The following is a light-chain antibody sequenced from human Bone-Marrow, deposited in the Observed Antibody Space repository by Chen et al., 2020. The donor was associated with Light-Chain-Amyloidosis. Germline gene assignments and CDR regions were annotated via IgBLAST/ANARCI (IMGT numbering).Light chain of an antibody. J-gene: IGKJ1*01. V-gene: IGKV3-20*01. Sequence: EIVLTQSPGTLSLSPGEGATLSCRASQTVDNNYVAWYQQKPGQAPRLLIYVSSGSATGIPDRCSGSGSGTDFTLSSRRLEPEDFALYYCQQYGNWPRTFGQGTKVEF. CDR2: VSS. CDR3: QQYGNWPRT. CDR1: QTVDNNY.